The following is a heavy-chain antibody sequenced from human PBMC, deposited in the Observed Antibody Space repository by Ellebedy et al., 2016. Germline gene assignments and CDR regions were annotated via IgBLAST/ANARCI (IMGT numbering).Heavy chain of an antibody. V-gene: IGHV3-66*01. J-gene: IGHJ4*02. D-gene: IGHD4-23*01. CDR3: AKDPRTIYGGHFDY. CDR1: GFTVSSNY. CDR2: IYSGGST. Sequence: GESLKISCAASGFTVSSNYMNCVCQAPGKGLEWVSIIYSGGSTYYADSVKGRFTISRDNSKNTLYLQMNSLRAEDTAVYYCAKDPRTIYGGHFDYWGQGTLVTVSS.